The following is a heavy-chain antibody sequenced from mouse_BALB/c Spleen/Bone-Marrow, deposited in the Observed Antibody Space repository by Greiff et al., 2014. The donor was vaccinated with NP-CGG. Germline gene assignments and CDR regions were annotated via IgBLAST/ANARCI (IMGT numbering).Heavy chain of an antibody. V-gene: IGHV1-82*01. D-gene: IGHD2-1*01. Sequence: QVQLQQSGPELVKPGASVKISCKASGYAFSSSWMNWVKQRPGQGLEWIGRIYPGDGDTNYNGKFKGKATLTADKSSSTAYMQLSSETSADSAVYCCASRGGNPYFDYWGQGTTLTVSS. CDR1: GYAFSSSW. CDR2: IYPGDGDT. J-gene: IGHJ2*01. CDR3: ASRGGNPYFDY.